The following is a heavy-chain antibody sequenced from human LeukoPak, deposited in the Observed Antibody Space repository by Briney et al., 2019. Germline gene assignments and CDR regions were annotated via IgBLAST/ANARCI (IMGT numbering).Heavy chain of an antibody. CDR2: IYYSGTP. J-gene: IGHJ6*02. Sequence: SETLSLTCSVSGGSISSYYWGWVRQPPGKGLEWIGYIYYSGTPNYNPSLKSRVTISVDTSKNQSSLKMSSVTAADTAVYYCARSRWSGYLSGGKYYYGMDVWGQGTTVTVSS. CDR1: GGSISSYY. V-gene: IGHV4-59*08. D-gene: IGHD3-3*01. CDR3: ARSRWSGYLSGGKYYYGMDV.